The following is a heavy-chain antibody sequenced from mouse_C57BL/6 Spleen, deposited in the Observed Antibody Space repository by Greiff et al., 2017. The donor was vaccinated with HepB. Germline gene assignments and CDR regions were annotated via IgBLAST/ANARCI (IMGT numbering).Heavy chain of an antibody. V-gene: IGHV1-22*01. Sequence: EVKLQESGPELVKPGASVKMSCKASGYTFTDYNMHWVKQSHGKSLEWIGYINPNNGGTSYNQKFKGKATLTVNKSSSTAYMELRSLTSEDSAVYYCAPGSWYFDVWGTGTTVTVSS. CDR2: INPNNGGT. CDR1: GYTFTDYN. D-gene: IGHD1-1*01. J-gene: IGHJ1*03. CDR3: APGSWYFDV.